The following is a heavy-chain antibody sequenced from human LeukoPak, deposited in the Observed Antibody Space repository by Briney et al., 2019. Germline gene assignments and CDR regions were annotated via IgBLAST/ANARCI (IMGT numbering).Heavy chain of an antibody. V-gene: IGHV1-18*04. J-gene: IGHJ6*02. CDR3: ARDGGSFSYNMDV. D-gene: IGHD1-26*01. CDR1: GYNFKTYG. Sequence: ASVKVSCKASGYNFKTYGMTWVRQAPGQGLEWMGWISGYNGDAKYAQKHQGRVTMTKDTDTLTTTAYMELRNLRSDDTAVYYCARDGGSFSYNMDVWGQGTTVTVTS. CDR2: ISGYNGDA.